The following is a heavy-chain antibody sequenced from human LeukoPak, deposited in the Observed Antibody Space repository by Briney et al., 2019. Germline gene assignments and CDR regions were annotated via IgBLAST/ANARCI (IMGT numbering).Heavy chain of an antibody. V-gene: IGHV4-38-2*02. CDR1: GYSISSGYY. CDR2: IYHSGST. J-gene: IGHJ5*02. Sequence: SETLSLTCTVSGYSISSGYYWGWIRQPPGKGLEWIGSIYHSGSTYYNPSLKSRVTMSVDTSKNQFSLKLSSVTAADTAVYYCARDRGYVIAWGQGTLVTVSS. D-gene: IGHD3-10*01. CDR3: ARDRGYVIA.